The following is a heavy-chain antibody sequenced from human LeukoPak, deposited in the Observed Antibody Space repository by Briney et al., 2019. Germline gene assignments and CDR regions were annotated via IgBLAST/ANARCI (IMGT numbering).Heavy chain of an antibody. V-gene: IGHV3-23*01. CDR2: ISGSGGST. CDR1: GFTFSSYA. Sequence: GGSLRLSCAVSGFTFSSYAMSWVRQAPAKGLEWVSGISGSGGSTYYADSVEGRFTISRDNSKNTLYLQMNSLRAEDTAVYYCAKEFYSYYYIDVWGKGTTVTVSS. CDR3: AKEFYSYYYIDV. J-gene: IGHJ6*03. D-gene: IGHD4-11*01.